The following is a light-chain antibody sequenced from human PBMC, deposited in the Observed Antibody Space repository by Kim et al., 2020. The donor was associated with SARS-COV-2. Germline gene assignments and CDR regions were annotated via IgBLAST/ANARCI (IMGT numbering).Light chain of an antibody. CDR2: EVN. CDR1: SSDIGSYNI. J-gene: IGLJ2*01. CDR3: CSYEVSGSRV. V-gene: IGLV2-23*02. Sequence: QSVLTQPASVSGSPGQSITISCTGTSSDIGSYNIVSWYQLHPGKAPKLMIYEVNKRPSGVSDRFSGSKSDNTASLTISGLQTEDEADYYCCSYEVSGSRVFGRGTQLTVL.